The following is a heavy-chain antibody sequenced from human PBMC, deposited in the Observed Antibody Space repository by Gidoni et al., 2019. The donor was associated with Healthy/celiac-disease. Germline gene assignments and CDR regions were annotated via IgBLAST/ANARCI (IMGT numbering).Heavy chain of an antibody. Sequence: ELHLFQSGAEVHTPAVSLKTSCKGSGYSFPRYWIGWVRKRPGKGLEWLGIIYPGDSDTRNSPSLQGQGTISADKSISTAYLQWSSLKASDTAMYYCARPLASSVGSPLYGMDVWGQGTTVTVSS. D-gene: IGHD1-26*01. V-gene: IGHV5-51*01. CDR2: IYPGDSDT. CDR3: ARPLASSVGSPLYGMDV. CDR1: GYSFPRYW. J-gene: IGHJ6*02.